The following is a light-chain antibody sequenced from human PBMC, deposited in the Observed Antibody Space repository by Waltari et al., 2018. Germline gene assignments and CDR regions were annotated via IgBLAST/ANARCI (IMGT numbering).Light chain of an antibody. Sequence: EIVLTQSPATLSLSPGERATLSCRASQSISSYLAWYQQKPGQAPRLLLYDASNRATCIPARFSGSGSGTDFTLTISSLEPEDFAVYYCQQRRNWPLTFGGGTKVEIK. CDR2: DAS. CDR1: QSISSY. V-gene: IGKV3-11*01. J-gene: IGKJ4*01. CDR3: QQRRNWPLT.